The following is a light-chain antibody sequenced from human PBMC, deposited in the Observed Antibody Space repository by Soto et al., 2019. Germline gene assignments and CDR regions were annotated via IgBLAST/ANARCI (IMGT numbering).Light chain of an antibody. V-gene: IGKV3-20*01. Sequence: EIVLTQSPGTPSLSPGERATLSCRASQSVSNNYLAWYQQKPDQAPRLLIYGASSRATGIPDRFSGSGSGTDFTLTISRLEPEDFAVYYCQQYGSSPRYTFGQGTKLEIK. CDR1: QSVSNNY. CDR2: GAS. CDR3: QQYGSSPRYT. J-gene: IGKJ2*01.